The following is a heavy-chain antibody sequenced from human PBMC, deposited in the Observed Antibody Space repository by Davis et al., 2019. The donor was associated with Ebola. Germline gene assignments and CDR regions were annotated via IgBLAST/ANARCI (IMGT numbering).Heavy chain of an antibody. CDR2: IIPIIARE. Sequence: SVKVSCKASGGTFYSYAISWVRQAPGQGLEWVGGIIPIIAREDYAQKFQGRVTISADASTDTAYMELSSLRSEDTAVYYCARDYNWNYLWFDPWGQGTLVTVSS. D-gene: IGHD1-7*01. CDR3: ARDYNWNYLWFDP. CDR1: GGTFYSYA. V-gene: IGHV1-69*13. J-gene: IGHJ5*02.